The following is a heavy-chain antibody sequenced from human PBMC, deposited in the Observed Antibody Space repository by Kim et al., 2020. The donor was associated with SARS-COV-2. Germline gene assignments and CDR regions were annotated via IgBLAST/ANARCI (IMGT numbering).Heavy chain of an antibody. V-gene: IGHV6-1*01. D-gene: IGHD3-3*01. Sequence: KLYSDYAVSVKSRISINPDTSKNQFSLQLNSVTPEDTAVYFCAKESGYFYSWGQGTLVTVSS. CDR3: AKESGYFYS. CDR2: KLYS. J-gene: IGHJ4*02.